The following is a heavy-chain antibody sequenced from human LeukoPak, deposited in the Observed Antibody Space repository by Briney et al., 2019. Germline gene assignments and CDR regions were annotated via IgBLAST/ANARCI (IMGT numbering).Heavy chain of an antibody. CDR1: GGSFSGYS. V-gene: IGHV4-34*01. CDR2: INHSGST. D-gene: IGHD3-22*01. Sequence: PSETLSLTCAVYGGSFSGYSWSWIRQPPGKGPEWIVEINHSGSTKNSPSLKSRVTISVDTSKNQFSLKLRSVTAADTAVYYCARGANYYDSSGYSATFDYWGQGTLVTVSS. CDR3: ARGANYYDSSGYSATFDY. J-gene: IGHJ4*02.